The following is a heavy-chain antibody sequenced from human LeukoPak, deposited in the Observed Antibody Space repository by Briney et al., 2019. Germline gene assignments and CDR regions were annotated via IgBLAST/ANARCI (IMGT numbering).Heavy chain of an antibody. CDR1: GGSISSGSYY. CDR3: AREGGFGELPTPFDY. V-gene: IGHV4-61*02. J-gene: IGHJ4*02. Sequence: SQTLSLTCTVSGGSISSGSYYWSWIRQPAGKGLEWIGRIYTSGSTNYNPSLKRRVTISVDTSKNQFSLKLSSVTAADTAVYYCAREGGFGELPTPFDYWGQGTLVTVSS. CDR2: IYTSGST. D-gene: IGHD3-10*01.